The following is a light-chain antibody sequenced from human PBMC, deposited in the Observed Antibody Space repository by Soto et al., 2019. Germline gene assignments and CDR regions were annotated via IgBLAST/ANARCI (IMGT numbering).Light chain of an antibody. CDR2: AAS. V-gene: IGKV1-39*01. Sequence: DVQLTQSPSSLSVFVGDSVTVTCRASQNIITYLHWYHQKPGEAPTLLINAASTLQSGVPSRFSRSGSGTDFTLTINSLQPEDVGTYYCQQSYSNPTFGQGTTVEIK. CDR1: QNIITY. CDR3: QQSYSNPT. J-gene: IGKJ1*01.